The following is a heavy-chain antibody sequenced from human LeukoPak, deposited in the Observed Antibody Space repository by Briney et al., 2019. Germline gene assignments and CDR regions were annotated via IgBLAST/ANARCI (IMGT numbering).Heavy chain of an antibody. D-gene: IGHD2-2*01. CDR1: GGSISSYY. Sequence: SETLSLTCTVSGGSISSYYWSWIRQPAGKGLEWIGRIYTSGGTNYNPSLKSRVTMSVDTSKNQFSLKPSSVTAADTAVYYCARGPDIVVVPAARPVYYYYYGMDVWGQGTTVTVSS. V-gene: IGHV4-4*07. J-gene: IGHJ6*02. CDR3: ARGPDIVVVPAARPVYYYYYGMDV. CDR2: IYTSGGT.